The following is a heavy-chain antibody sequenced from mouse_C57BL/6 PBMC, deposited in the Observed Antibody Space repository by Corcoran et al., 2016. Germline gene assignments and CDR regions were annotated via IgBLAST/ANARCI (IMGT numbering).Heavy chain of an antibody. CDR3: ARGGAMDY. V-gene: IGHV14-2*01. CDR2: IDPEDGET. CDR1: GFNIKDYY. Sequence: EVQLQQSGAELVKPGASVKLSCTASGFNIKDYYMHWVKQRTEQGLEWIGRIDPEDGETKYATKFQGKATITADTSSNTADLQPSSLTSEDTAVYYCARGGAMDYWGQGTSVTVSS. J-gene: IGHJ4*01. D-gene: IGHD1-1*02.